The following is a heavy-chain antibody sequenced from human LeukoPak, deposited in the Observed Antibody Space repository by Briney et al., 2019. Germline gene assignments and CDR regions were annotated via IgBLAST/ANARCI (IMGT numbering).Heavy chain of an antibody. D-gene: IGHD4-11*01. V-gene: IGHV4-59*01. CDR2: IYYSGST. Sequence: PSETLSLTCTVSGGSISSYYWSWIRQPPGKGLEWIGYIYYSGSTNYNPSLKSRVTISVDTSKNQFSLKLSSVTAADTAVYYCARGYVTTVTDYYYYYMDVWGKGTTVTVSS. CDR3: ARGYVTTVTDYYYYYMDV. J-gene: IGHJ6*03. CDR1: GGSISSYY.